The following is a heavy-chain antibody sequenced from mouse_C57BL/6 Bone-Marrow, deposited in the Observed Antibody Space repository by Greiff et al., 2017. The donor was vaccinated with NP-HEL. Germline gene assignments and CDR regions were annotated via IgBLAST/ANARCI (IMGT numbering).Heavy chain of an antibody. CDR1: GFSLTSYG. Sequence: QVHVKQSGPGLVAPSQSLSITCTVSGFSLTSYGVDWVRQPPGKGLEWLGVIWGGGSTNYNSALMSRLSISKDNSKSQVFLKMNSLQTDDTAMYYCAKQGSLYGSSPHWYFDVWGTGTTVTVSS. CDR3: AKQGSLYGSSPHWYFDV. V-gene: IGHV2-9*01. CDR2: IWGGGST. D-gene: IGHD1-1*01. J-gene: IGHJ1*03.